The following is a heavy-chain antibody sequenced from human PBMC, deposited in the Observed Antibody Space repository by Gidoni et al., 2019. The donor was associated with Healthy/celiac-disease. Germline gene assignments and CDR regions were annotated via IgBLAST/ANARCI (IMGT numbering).Heavy chain of an antibody. J-gene: IGHJ4*02. CDR1: GFTFSSYG. CDR3: ARGGDIVVVVAVIDY. V-gene: IGHV3-33*01. Sequence: QVQLVESGGGVVQPGRSLRLSCAASGFTFSSYGMHWVRKAPGKGLEWVEVIWYDGSNKYYADSVKGRFTISRDNSKNTLYLQMNSLRAEDTAVYYCARGGDIVVVVAVIDYWGQGTLVTVSS. D-gene: IGHD2-15*01. CDR2: IWYDGSNK.